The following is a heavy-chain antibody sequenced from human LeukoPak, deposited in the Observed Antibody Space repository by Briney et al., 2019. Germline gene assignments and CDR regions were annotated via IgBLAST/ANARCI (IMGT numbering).Heavy chain of an antibody. CDR1: GFTFTNYA. V-gene: IGHV3-23*01. CDR3: AKWGDYDILTGYYVPDY. J-gene: IGHJ4*02. Sequence: PGGSLRLSCVASGFTFTNYAMSWVRRAPGKGLEWVSAITGSDGSSYYADSVKGRSTISRDNSKNTLYLQVNSLRAEDTAVYYCAKWGDYDILTGYYVPDYWGQGTLVTVSS. D-gene: IGHD3-9*01. CDR2: ITGSDGSS.